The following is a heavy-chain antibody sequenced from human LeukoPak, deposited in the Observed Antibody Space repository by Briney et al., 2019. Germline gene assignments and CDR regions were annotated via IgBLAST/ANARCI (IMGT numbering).Heavy chain of an antibody. D-gene: IGHD2-15*01. Sequence: SETLSLTCAVYGGSFSGYYWSWIRQPPGKGLEWIGEINHSGSTNYNPSLKSRVTISVDTSKNQFSLKLSSVTAADTAVYYCARRSVVVVAATRKAFDTWGQGTMVTVSS. CDR2: INHSGST. CDR1: GGSFSGYY. J-gene: IGHJ3*02. CDR3: ARRSVVVVAATRKAFDT. V-gene: IGHV4-34*01.